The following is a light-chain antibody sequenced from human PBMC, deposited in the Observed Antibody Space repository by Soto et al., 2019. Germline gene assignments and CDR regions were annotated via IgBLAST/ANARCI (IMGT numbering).Light chain of an antibody. J-gene: IGLJ2*01. CDR2: DVS. CDR1: SSDVGGYNY. Sequence: QSALTQPRSVSGSPGQSVTISCTGTSSDVGGYNYVSWYQQLPGKAHQLIIYDVSKRPSGVPDRFSGSKSGNTASLTISGLQAEDETDYYCCSYAGSSNLVFGGGTKVTVL. V-gene: IGLV2-11*01. CDR3: CSYAGSSNLV.